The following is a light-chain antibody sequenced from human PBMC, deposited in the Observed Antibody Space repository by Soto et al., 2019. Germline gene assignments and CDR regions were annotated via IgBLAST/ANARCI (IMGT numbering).Light chain of an antibody. CDR2: DVS. J-gene: IGLJ3*02. CDR3: SSYTSSSTRV. V-gene: IGLV2-14*03. Sequence: QSALTQPASVSGSPGQSITISCTGTSSDVGAYNFVSWYQQHPGKVPKLMIFDVSSRPSGVSDRFSGSKSGNTASLTISGLQAEDEGDYYCSSYTSSSTRVFGGGTKLTVL. CDR1: SSDVGAYNF.